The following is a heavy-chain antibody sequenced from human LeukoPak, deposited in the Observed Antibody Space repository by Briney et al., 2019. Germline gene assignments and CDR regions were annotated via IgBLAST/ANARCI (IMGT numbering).Heavy chain of an antibody. CDR1: GFPFSDYW. V-gene: IGHV3-11*04. CDR3: AELGITMIGGV. J-gene: IGHJ6*04. D-gene: IGHD3-10*02. CDR2: ISSSGSTI. Sequence: GVLRLSCAASGFPFSDYWMSWVRQAPGKGLEWVSYISSSGSTIYYADSVKGRFTISRDNAKNSLYLQMNSLRAEDTAVYYCAELGITMIGGVWGKGTTVTISS.